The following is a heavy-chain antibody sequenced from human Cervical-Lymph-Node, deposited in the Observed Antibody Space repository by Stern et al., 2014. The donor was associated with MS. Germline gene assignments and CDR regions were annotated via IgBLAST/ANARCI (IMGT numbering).Heavy chain of an antibody. Sequence: EVQLVESGGGLIQPGGSLRISCAASGFTVSSNYMTWVRQAPGKGLEWVSILYSGGSSYYADSVKGRFTISRDNSNNTLYLQMNSLRAEDTAVYYCARGRGTTITTEYSYYYYGMDVWGQGTTVTVSS. CDR2: LYSGGSS. CDR1: GFTVSSNY. J-gene: IGHJ6*02. CDR3: ARGRGTTITTEYSYYYYGMDV. D-gene: IGHD4-11*01. V-gene: IGHV3-53*01.